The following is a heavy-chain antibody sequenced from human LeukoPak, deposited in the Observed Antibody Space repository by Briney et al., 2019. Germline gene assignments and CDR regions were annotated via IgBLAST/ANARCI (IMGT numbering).Heavy chain of an antibody. D-gene: IGHD2-15*01. V-gene: IGHV4-59*01. J-gene: IGHJ4*02. CDR2: IYYSGST. Sequence: PSETLSLTCTVSGGSISSYYWSWIRQPPGKGLGWIEYIYYSGSTNYNPSLKSRVTISVDTSKNQFSLKLSSVTAADTAVYYCARDRGGSDFDYWGQGTLVTVSS. CDR3: ARDRGGSDFDY. CDR1: GGSISSYY.